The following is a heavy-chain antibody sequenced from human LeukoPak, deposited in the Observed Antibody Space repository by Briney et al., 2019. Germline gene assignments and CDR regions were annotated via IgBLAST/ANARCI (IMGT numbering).Heavy chain of an antibody. CDR2: VKQDGNER. J-gene: IGHJ4*02. CDR3: TTIAARPGGY. CDR1: GFTFSNNW. V-gene: IGHV3-7*03. D-gene: IGHD6-6*01. Sequence: GGSLRLSCVTSGFTFSNNWMSWVRQAPGTGLEWVANVKQDGNERYYVDSVKGRFTISRDNAKNSLYLQMNSLRAEDTAVYYCTTIAARPGGYWGQGTLVTVSS.